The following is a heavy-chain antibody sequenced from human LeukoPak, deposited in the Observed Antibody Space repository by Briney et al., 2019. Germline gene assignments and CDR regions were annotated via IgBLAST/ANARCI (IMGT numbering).Heavy chain of an antibody. CDR2: ITSGSDYI. D-gene: IGHD3-10*01. Sequence: GGSLRLSCAASGLTFSTYSMNWVHQAPGKGLEWVSSITSGSDYIDYADSVKGRFTISRDNAKNSLFLQMNSLRAEDTAVYYCARDLFGSGSYLDYWGQGTLVTVSS. CDR3: ARDLFGSGSYLDY. CDR1: GLTFSTYS. J-gene: IGHJ4*02. V-gene: IGHV3-21*01.